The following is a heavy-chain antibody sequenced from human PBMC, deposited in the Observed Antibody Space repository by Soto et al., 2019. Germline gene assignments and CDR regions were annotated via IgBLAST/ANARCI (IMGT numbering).Heavy chain of an antibody. V-gene: IGHV3-23*01. J-gene: IGHJ4*02. CDR2: ISGSGGST. CDR3: AKDSSGYREFDY. Sequence: GGSLRLSCAASGFTFSSYAMSWVRQAPGKGLEWVSAISGSGGSTYYADSVKGLFTISRDNSKNPLYLQMNSLRAEDTAVYYCAKDSSGYREFDYWGQGTLVTVSS. D-gene: IGHD3-22*01. CDR1: GFTFSSYA.